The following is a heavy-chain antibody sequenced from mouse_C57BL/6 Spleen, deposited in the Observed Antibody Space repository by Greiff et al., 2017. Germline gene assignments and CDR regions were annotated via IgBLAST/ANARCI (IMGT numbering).Heavy chain of an antibody. Sequence: EVKVVESGGGLVQPGGSMKLSCVASGFTFSNYWMNWVRQSPEKGLEWVAQIRVKSDNYATHYAESVKGRFTISRDDSKSSVYLQMNNLRAADTGIYYCTDWDGAMDYWGQGTSVTVSS. J-gene: IGHJ4*01. CDR3: TDWDGAMDY. CDR2: IRVKSDNYAT. V-gene: IGHV6-3*01. CDR1: GFTFSNYW. D-gene: IGHD4-1*01.